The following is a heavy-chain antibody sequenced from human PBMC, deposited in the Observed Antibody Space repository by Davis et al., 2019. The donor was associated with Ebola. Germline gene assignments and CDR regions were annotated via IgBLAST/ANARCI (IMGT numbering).Heavy chain of an antibody. CDR1: GLTLSSFW. CDR3: AKDTAVTTPSGQFGS. V-gene: IGHV3-7*04. D-gene: IGHD4-17*01. Sequence: PGGSLRLSCAASGLTLSSFWMSWVRQAPGKGLEWVANINEDGSARYYVDSVKGRFTISRDNSKNTVHLQMKSPRDEDTAVYYCAKDTAVTTPSGQFGSWGQGTLVIVSS. J-gene: IGHJ4*02. CDR2: INEDGSAR.